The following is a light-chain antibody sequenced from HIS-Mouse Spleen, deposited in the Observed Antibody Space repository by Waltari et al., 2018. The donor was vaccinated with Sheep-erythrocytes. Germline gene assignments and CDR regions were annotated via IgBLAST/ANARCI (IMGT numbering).Light chain of an antibody. CDR1: SSDVGGYNY. V-gene: IGLV2-11*01. Sequence: QSALTQPRSVSGSPGQSVTISCTGTSSDVGGYNYVPWYQQRPGKAPKLMIYDVSKRPSGVPDRFSGSKSGNTASLTISGLQAEDEADYYCCSYAGSYTFVFGGGTKLTVL. CDR2: DVS. J-gene: IGLJ3*02. CDR3: CSYAGSYTFV.